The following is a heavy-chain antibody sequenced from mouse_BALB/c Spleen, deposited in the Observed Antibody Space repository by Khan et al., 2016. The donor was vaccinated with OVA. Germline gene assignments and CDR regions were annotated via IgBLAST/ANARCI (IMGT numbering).Heavy chain of an antibody. CDR2: ISTSGHYT. Sequence: EVELVQSGGDLAKPGGSLKLSCTASGFTFSSYGMPWVRQTPDQRLEWVATISTSGHYTDFPDSLRERSTFSRDNATSTPYMQMSSLTSEETAMYSCVKNSATDRGGYDAMNYWGQGTRVTVSA. J-gene: IGHJ4*01. D-gene: IGHD1-1*01. CDR3: VKNSATDRGGYDAMNY. CDR1: GFTFSSYG. V-gene: IGHV5-6*01.